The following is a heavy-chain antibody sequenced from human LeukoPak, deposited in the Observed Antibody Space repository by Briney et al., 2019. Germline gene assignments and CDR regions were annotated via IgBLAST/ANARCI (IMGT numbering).Heavy chain of an antibody. V-gene: IGHV3-23*01. CDR2: ISPSGDIT. D-gene: IGHD3-22*01. J-gene: IGHJ4*02. Sequence: PGGSLRLSCAASGFTFGNHGMDWVRQAPGKGLEWVSGISPSGDITYYADSVKGRFTISRDNFKNTLYLEVISLTAEDTAMYYCAKTNYYDTTDDKPYTTHFDYWGQGALVTVSS. CDR1: GFTFGNHG. CDR3: AKTNYYDTTDDKPYTTHFDY.